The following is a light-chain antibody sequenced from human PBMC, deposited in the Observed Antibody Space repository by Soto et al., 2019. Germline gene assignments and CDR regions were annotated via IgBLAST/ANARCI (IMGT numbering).Light chain of an antibody. CDR1: QSISSW. J-gene: IGKJ2*01. CDR2: KAS. Sequence: DIQMTQSPSTLSASVGDRVTITCRASQSISSWLAWYQQKPGKAPKVLIYKASRLESGVPSRFSGSGSGTEFTLTISSLQPDDFATYYCQQCHSYPYTFGQGTKLEIK. V-gene: IGKV1-5*03. CDR3: QQCHSYPYT.